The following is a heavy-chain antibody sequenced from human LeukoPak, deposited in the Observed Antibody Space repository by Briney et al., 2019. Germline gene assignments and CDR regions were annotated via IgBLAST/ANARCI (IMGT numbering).Heavy chain of an antibody. CDR2: INPNTGVT. D-gene: IGHD3-10*01. Sequence: ASVKVSCTASGYTFNAYYIHWVRQAPGEGLEWMGWINPNTGVTNYAQKFQGRVTMTRDTSISTVYMELSRLRSDDTAVYYCARSMIRGVPSVLFHYWGQGTLVTVSS. J-gene: IGHJ4*02. CDR1: GYTFNAYY. V-gene: IGHV1-2*02. CDR3: ARSMIRGVPSVLFHY.